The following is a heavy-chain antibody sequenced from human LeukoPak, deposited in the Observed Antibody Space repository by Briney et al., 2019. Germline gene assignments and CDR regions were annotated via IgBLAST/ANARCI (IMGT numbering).Heavy chain of an antibody. Sequence: SETLSLTCAVYGGSFRDYHWSWIRQPPGKGLEWIGEINQSGSTKYNPSLKSRVTISVDKSKNQFSLKLSSVTAADTAVYYCARHVGAIEVTMVRGVIITGWFAPWGQGTLVTVSS. CDR2: INQSGST. J-gene: IGHJ5*02. D-gene: IGHD3-10*01. CDR1: GGSFRDYH. V-gene: IGHV4-34*01. CDR3: ARHVGAIEVTMVRGVIITGWFAP.